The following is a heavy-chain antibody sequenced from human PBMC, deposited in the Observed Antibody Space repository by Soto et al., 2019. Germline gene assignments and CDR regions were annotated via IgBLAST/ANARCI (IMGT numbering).Heavy chain of an antibody. CDR2: IGTAGDT. CDR3: ARGYCSGGSCYGLDY. Sequence: GGSLRLSCAASGFTFSSYDMHWVRQAPGKGLEWVSAIGTAGDTYYPGSVKGRFTISRENAKNSLYLQMNSLRAGDTAVYYCARGYCSGGSCYGLDYWGQGTLVTVSS. V-gene: IGHV3-13*01. D-gene: IGHD2-15*01. CDR1: GFTFSSYD. J-gene: IGHJ4*02.